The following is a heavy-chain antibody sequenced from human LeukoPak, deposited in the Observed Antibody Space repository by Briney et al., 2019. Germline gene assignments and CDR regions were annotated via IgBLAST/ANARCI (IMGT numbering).Heavy chain of an antibody. CDR1: GFTFSSYW. CDR3: ARSGAPTPDY. CDR2: IDSDGSST. V-gene: IGHV3-74*01. J-gene: IGHJ4*02. D-gene: IGHD2-15*01. Sequence: GGSLRLSCAASGFTFSSYWMHWVRQAPGKGLVWVSRIDSDGSSTIYADSVKGRFTISGDNAKNTLNLRMNSLRAEDTALYYCARSGAPTPDYWGQGTLVIVSS.